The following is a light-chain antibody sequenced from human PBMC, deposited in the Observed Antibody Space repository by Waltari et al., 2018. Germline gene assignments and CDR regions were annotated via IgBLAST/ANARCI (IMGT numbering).Light chain of an antibody. CDR2: SND. CDR1: SSNIGSNT. J-gene: IGLJ1*01. CDR3: ASWDDSLNGHV. Sequence: QSVLTQPPSASGTPGQRVTIPCSGSSSNIGSNTVNWYQQLPGTAPKLLIYSNDLRPSGVPDRFSGSKSGTSASLAISGLQSEDEAYYYCASWDDSLNGHVFGTGTKVTVL. V-gene: IGLV1-44*01.